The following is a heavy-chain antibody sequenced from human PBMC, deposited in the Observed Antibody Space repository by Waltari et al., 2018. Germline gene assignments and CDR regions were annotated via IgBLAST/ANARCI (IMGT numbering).Heavy chain of an antibody. Sequence: QVQLVQSGAEVKKPGSSVKVSCKASGGTFSSYAISWVRQAPGQGLEWMGGIIPIFGTANYAQKFQGRVTITADKSTSTAYMELSSLRSEDTAVYYCARAGSSRLRLGELSLYNYYYMDVWGKGTTVTVSS. D-gene: IGHD3-16*02. CDR2: IIPIFGTA. V-gene: IGHV1-69*14. CDR1: GGTFSSYA. CDR3: ARAGSSRLRLGELSLYNYYYMDV. J-gene: IGHJ6*03.